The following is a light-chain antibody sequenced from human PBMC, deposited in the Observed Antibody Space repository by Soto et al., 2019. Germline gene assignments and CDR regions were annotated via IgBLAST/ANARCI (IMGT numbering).Light chain of an antibody. J-gene: IGKJ1*01. CDR2: GAS. V-gene: IGKV3-20*01. Sequence: EILVTQSTGTLSLSPGERATLSCRASQSVSNNYLAWYQQKPGQAPRLLIYGASNRATGIPDRFSGSGSGTDFTLTISRLEPEDFAVYYCQQYGSSGTFAQGTKVAIK. CDR1: QSVSNNY. CDR3: QQYGSSGT.